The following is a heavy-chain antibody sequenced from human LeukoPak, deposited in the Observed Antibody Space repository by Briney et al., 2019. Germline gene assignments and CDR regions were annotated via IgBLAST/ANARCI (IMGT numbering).Heavy chain of an antibody. CDR1: GITYRNYA. Sequence: PGGSLRLSCEASGITYRNYAMNWVRQAPGKGLEWVSAITGSGEYTYYADSVKGRFTISRDNSKNTLYLQMNSLRAEDTAVYYCAKDSDGSGSSPYNWGQGTLVTVSS. D-gene: IGHD3-10*01. V-gene: IGHV3-23*01. CDR2: ITGSGEYT. J-gene: IGHJ4*02. CDR3: AKDSDGSGSSPYN.